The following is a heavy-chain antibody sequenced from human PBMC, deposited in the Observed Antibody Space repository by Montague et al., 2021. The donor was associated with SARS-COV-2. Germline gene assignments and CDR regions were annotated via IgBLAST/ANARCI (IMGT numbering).Heavy chain of an antibody. V-gene: IGHV3-7*03. Sequence: YLSLSCSASDFSLDLSWMSWVRQAPGKGLEWVANIMADGSQKYYVDSVKGRFTISRDKAYKSVYLQMNSLRVEDTAVYYCAREKTVRGIYYFGMDVWGQGTTVTVSS. CDR1: DFSLDLSW. CDR3: AREKTVRGIYYFGMDV. CDR2: IMADGSQK. D-gene: IGHD4-11*01. J-gene: IGHJ6*02.